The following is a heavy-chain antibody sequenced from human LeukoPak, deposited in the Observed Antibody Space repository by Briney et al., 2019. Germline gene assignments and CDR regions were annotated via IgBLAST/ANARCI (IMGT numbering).Heavy chain of an antibody. D-gene: IGHD6-13*01. V-gene: IGHV3-7*03. CDR3: AREASRSWPSVNHFYGMDV. J-gene: IGHJ6*02. Sequence: AGGSLRLSCAASGFTFSNYGMHWVRQAPGKGLEWLGNIKEDGTYINYFESVKGRFTISRDNSKNTLYLQMNSLRAEDTAVYYCAREASRSWPSVNHFYGMDVWGQGTTVTVSS. CDR1: GFTFSNYG. CDR2: IKEDGTYI.